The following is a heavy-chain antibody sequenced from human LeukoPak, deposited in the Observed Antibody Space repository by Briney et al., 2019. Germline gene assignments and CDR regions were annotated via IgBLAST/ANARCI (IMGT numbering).Heavy chain of an antibody. D-gene: IGHD3-22*01. V-gene: IGHV1-69*05. CDR3: ARASLGYYDSSGYPAEYFQH. CDR1: GGTFSSYA. CDR2: IIPIFGTA. J-gene: IGHJ1*01. Sequence: GASVKVSCKASGGTFSSYAISWVRQAPGQGLEWMGRIIPIFGTANYAQKFQDRVMITTDKSTSTAYMELSSLRSEDSAVYYCARASLGYYDSSGYPAEYFQHWGQGTLVTVSS.